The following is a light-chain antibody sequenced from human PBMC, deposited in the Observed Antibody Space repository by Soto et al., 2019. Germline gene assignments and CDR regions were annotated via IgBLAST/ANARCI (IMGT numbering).Light chain of an antibody. Sequence: QSALTQPASVSGSPGQSITISCTGTSSDVGGYNYVSWYQQHPGKAPKLMIYDVSNRPSGVSNRFSGSNSGNPASLTISGLQAEEEADYYCSSSTSSSVVFGGGTKLTVL. J-gene: IGLJ2*01. CDR3: SSSTSSSVV. CDR1: SSDVGGYNY. CDR2: DVS. V-gene: IGLV2-14*01.